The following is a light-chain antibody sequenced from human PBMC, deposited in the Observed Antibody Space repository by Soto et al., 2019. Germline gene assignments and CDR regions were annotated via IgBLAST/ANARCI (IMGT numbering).Light chain of an antibody. CDR1: SSNIGAGFD. J-gene: IGLJ1*01. CDR3: QSYDISLRGNV. CDR2: GNT. Sequence: QSVLTQPPSVSGAPGQRVIMSCTGNSSNIGAGFDVHWYQQLPGSAPTLLIYGNTNRPTGVPDRFSGSKGGTSASLTITGLQADDEADYYCQSYDISLRGNVFGPGTKLTVL. V-gene: IGLV1-40*01.